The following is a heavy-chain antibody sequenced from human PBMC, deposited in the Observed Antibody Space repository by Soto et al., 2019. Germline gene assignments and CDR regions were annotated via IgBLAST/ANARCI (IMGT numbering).Heavy chain of an antibody. V-gene: IGHV1-3*01. D-gene: IGHD2-21*02. CDR2: INAGNGNT. Sequence: ASVKVSCKASGYTFTSYAMHWVRQAPGQRLEWMGWINAGNGNTKYSQKFQGRVTITRDTSASTAYMELSSLRYEDTALYYCTRGGAIVVETAPFDLWGQGTLVTVSS. CDR3: TRGGAIVVETAPFDL. J-gene: IGHJ5*02. CDR1: GYTFTSYA.